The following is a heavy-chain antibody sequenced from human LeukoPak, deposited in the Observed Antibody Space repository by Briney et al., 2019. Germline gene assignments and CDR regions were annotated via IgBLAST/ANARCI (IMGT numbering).Heavy chain of an antibody. CDR3: VRDWPGDSYGADP. J-gene: IGHJ5*02. Sequence: GGSLRLSCAASGFTFSNYWMNWVRQAPGKGPEWVANIRQDGSQKYYVDSVKGRFTISRDNAKNSLYLQMNSLRAEDTAVYYCVRDWPGDSYGADPWGQGTLVTVSS. D-gene: IGHD5-18*01. V-gene: IGHV3-7*01. CDR2: IRQDGSQK. CDR1: GFTFSNYW.